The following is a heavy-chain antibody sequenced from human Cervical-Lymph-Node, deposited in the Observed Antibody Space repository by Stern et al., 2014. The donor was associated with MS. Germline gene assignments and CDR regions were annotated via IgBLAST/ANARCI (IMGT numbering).Heavy chain of an antibody. J-gene: IGHJ4*02. Sequence: QVQLQESGPGLVQPSQTLSLTCAVTGGSISSAEYYWSWIRQSPGKGLEWIGYIHYSGTTYYNPSLKSRVTISVDTSKNQFSLNLRSVTAADTAVYYCSRDADGYSLVFGYWGRGTLVTVSS. CDR3: SRDADGYSLVFGY. CDR2: IHYSGTT. D-gene: IGHD5-24*01. V-gene: IGHV4-30-4*01. CDR1: GGSISSAEYY.